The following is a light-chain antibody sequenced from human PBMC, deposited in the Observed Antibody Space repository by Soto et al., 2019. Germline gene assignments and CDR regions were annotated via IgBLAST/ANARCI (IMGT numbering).Light chain of an antibody. CDR2: GNN. Sequence: QSLVQHSRSVSRAPGHRVTISCTGSSANIGAAYNVDWYQQLPGTAPKLLIYGNNNRPSGVPARFSGSKSGTSASLATAGLQAEDEGDYYCQSYDSSLTGYVFGTGTKVTVL. V-gene: IGLV1-40*01. CDR3: QSYDSSLTGYV. CDR1: SANIGAAYN. J-gene: IGLJ1*01.